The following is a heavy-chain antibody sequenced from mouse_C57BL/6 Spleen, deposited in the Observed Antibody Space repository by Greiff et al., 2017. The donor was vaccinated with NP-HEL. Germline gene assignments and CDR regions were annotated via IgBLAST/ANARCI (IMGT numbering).Heavy chain of an antibody. J-gene: IGHJ4*01. Sequence: QVQLKESGAELVKPGASVKMSCKASGYTFTSYWITWVKQRPGQGLEWIGDIYPGSGSTNYNEKFKSKATLTVDTSSSTAYMQLSSLTSEDSAVYYCAGGYDGGTGYAMDYWGQGTSVTVSS. D-gene: IGHD2-2*01. CDR2: IYPGSGST. CDR1: GYTFTSYW. V-gene: IGHV1-55*01. CDR3: AGGYDGGTGYAMDY.